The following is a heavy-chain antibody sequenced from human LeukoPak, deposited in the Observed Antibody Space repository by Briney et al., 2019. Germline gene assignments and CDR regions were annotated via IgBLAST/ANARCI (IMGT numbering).Heavy chain of an antibody. Sequence: SETLSLTCSVSGASISSGTYYWAGIRQPPGKGLEWIGSLYYGGNTHYNPSLESRVAISVDTSRNHLSVRLTSVTAADTAAYYCARHVVGPGYSSIPNLDYWGQGTQVTVSS. V-gene: IGHV4-39*01. J-gene: IGHJ4*02. CDR1: GASISSGTYY. CDR2: LYYGGNT. D-gene: IGHD2-21*01. CDR3: ARHVVGPGYSSIPNLDY.